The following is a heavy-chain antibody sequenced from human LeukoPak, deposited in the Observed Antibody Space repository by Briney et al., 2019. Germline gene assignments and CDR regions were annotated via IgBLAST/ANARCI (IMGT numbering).Heavy chain of an antibody. Sequence: GGSLRLSCAASGFTFSSYAMHWVRQAPGKGLEYVSAISSNGGSTYYANSVKGRFTISRDNSKNTLYLQMGSLRAEDMAVYYCAREMVWEPGYFDLWGRGTLVTVSS. CDR1: GFTFSSYA. J-gene: IGHJ2*01. CDR2: ISSNGGST. V-gene: IGHV3-64*01. D-gene: IGHD1-14*01. CDR3: AREMVWEPGYFDL.